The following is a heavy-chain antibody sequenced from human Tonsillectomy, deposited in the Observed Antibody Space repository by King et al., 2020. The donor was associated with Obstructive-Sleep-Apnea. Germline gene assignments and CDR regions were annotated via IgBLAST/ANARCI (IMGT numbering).Heavy chain of an antibody. V-gene: IGHV3-64D*06. J-gene: IGHJ3*02. CDR2: INSNGGST. CDR1: GFTFSSYA. D-gene: IGHD3-16*01. Sequence: QLVQSGGGLVQPGGSLRLSCSASGFTFSSYAMHWVRQAPGKGLEYVSAINSNGGSTYYADSVKGRFTISRDNSKNTLFLQMSSLRAEDTAVYYCAGERDAFDIWGQGTMITVSS. CDR3: AGERDAFDI.